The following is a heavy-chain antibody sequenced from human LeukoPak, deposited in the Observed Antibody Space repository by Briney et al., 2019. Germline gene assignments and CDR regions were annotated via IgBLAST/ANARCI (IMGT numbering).Heavy chain of an antibody. J-gene: IGHJ4*02. D-gene: IGHD3-10*01. CDR1: GGSFSGYY. Sequence: PSETLSLTCAVYGGSFSGYYWSWIRQPPGKGLEWIGEINHSGSTNYNPSLKSRVTISVDTSKNQFSLELSSVTAADTAVYYCARGWFGNYYFDYWGQGTLVTVSS. V-gene: IGHV4-34*01. CDR2: INHSGST. CDR3: ARGWFGNYYFDY.